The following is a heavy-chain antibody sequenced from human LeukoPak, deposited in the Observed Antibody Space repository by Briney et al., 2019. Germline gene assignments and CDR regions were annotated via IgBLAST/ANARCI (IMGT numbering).Heavy chain of an antibody. D-gene: IGHD3-22*01. J-gene: IGHJ4*02. CDR1: GGSISSSDYY. Sequence: SSETLSLTCTVSGGSISSSDYYWGWIRQPPGKGLEWIGSVYYGGSTYYNPSLKRGVTISADASKNQFSLKLTSVTAADTAVYYCARREHYDSGGYYYFWGQGTLVTVSS. CDR2: VYYGGST. V-gene: IGHV4-39*01. CDR3: ARREHYDSGGYYYF.